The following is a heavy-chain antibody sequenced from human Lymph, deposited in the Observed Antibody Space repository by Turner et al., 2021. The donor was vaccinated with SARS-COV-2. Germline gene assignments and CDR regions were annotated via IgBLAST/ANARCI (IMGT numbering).Heavy chain of an antibody. CDR2: ISYDGSNK. D-gene: IGHD3-10*01. Sequence: QGQRVEPGGGVGQARRVPGLPCLDSGFTFSTYAIHWVRQAAGKGLEWVAVISYDGSNKYYADSVKGRFTISRDNSKNTLYLQMNSLRAEDTAVYYCARYGSGGYFYYGLDVWGQGTTVTVSS. CDR1: GFTFSTYA. CDR3: ARYGSGGYFYYGLDV. J-gene: IGHJ6*02. V-gene: IGHV3-30*04.